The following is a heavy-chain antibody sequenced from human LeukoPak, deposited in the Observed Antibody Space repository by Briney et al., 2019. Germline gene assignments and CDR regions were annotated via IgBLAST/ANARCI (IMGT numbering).Heavy chain of an antibody. J-gene: IGHJ5*02. CDR3: AEAMTSVVTPGAS. CDR2: IPYDGSNK. D-gene: IGHD4-23*01. CDR1: GFTFSSYA. Sequence: GRSLRLSCAASGFTFSSYAMHWVRQAPGQGLEWVAVIPYDGSNKYYADSVKGRFTISRDNSKNTLYLQMNSLRAEDTAVYYCAEAMTSVVTPGASWGQGTLVTVSS. V-gene: IGHV3-30-3*02.